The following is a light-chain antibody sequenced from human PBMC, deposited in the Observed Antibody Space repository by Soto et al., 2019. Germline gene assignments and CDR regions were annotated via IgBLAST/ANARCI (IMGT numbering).Light chain of an antibody. V-gene: IGKV3-11*01. CDR1: QSVNNH. CDR3: QQYNNWPFLLT. J-gene: IGKJ4*01. CDR2: EAS. Sequence: EIVLTRSPATVSLSPGERATLSCRASQSVNNHLAWYQQKPGQAPRLLIYEASNRATGIPARFSGSGSGTDFTLTISSLEPEDFAVYYCQQYNNWPFLLTFGGGTKVEIK.